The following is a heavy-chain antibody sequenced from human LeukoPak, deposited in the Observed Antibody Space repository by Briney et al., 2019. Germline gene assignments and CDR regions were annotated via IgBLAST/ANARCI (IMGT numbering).Heavy chain of an antibody. V-gene: IGHV2-26*01. D-gene: IGHD5-18*01. CDR2: IFSNDEK. Sequence: QTLSLTCTVSGGSISSGDYYWSWIRQPPGKALEWLAHIFSNDEKSYSTSLKSRLTISKDTSKSQVVLTMTNMDPVDTATYYCARIQGYSYDNIDYWGQGTLVTVS. CDR3: ARIQGYSYDNIDY. J-gene: IGHJ4*02. CDR1: GGSISSGDYY.